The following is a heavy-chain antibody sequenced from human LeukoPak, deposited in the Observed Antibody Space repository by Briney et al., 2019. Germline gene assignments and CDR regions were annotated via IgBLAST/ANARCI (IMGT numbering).Heavy chain of an antibody. CDR2: IIPILGIA. V-gene: IGHV1-69*02. CDR3: ARVGESLDFDY. CDR1: GGTFSSYT. J-gene: IGHJ4*02. D-gene: IGHD3-16*01. Sequence: ASVKVSCKASGGTFSSYTISWVRQAPGQGLEWMGRIIPILGIANYAQKFQGRVTITADKSTSTAYMELSSLRSEDTAVYYCARVGESLDFDYWGQGTLVTVSS.